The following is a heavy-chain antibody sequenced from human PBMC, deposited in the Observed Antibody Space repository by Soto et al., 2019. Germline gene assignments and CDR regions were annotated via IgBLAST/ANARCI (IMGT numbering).Heavy chain of an antibody. CDR2: ISWNSGSI. D-gene: IGHD3-16*01. J-gene: IGHJ4*02. V-gene: IGHV3-9*01. CDR3: AKDATDLGAYYFVY. CDR1: GFTFDDYA. Sequence: EVQLVESGGGLVQPGRSLRLSCAASGFTFDDYAMHWVRQAPGKGLEWVSGISWNSGSIGYADSVKGRFTISRDNAKNSLYLQMNSLRAEDTALYYCAKDATDLGAYYFVYWGQGTLVTVSS.